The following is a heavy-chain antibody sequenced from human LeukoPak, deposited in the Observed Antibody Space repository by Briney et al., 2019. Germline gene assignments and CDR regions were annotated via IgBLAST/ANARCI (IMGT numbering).Heavy chain of an antibody. D-gene: IGHD3-10*01. Sequence: GGSLRLSCAASGFTFSSYSMNWVRQAPGKGLEWVSYISSSSSTIYYADSVKGRFTISRDNAKNSLYLQMNSLRDEDTAVYYCSRATLGLDYGSGSYSLDPWGQGTLVTVSS. J-gene: IGHJ5*02. CDR1: GFTFSSYS. CDR2: ISSSSSTI. CDR3: SRATLGLDYGSGSYSLDP. V-gene: IGHV3-48*02.